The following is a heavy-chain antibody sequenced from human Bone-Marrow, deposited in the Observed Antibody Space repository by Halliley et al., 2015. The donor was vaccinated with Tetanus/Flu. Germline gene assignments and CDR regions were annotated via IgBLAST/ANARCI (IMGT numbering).Heavy chain of an antibody. CDR3: AREAIPYGFSYGYIDY. J-gene: IGHJ4*02. Sequence: SSISSRGSYIYNADSMKGRFTISRDNAKNSLYLQMNSLRADDTAVYYCAREAIPYGFSYGYIDYWGQGTRVTVSS. V-gene: IGHV3-21*01. D-gene: IGHD5-18*01. CDR2: ISSRGSYI.